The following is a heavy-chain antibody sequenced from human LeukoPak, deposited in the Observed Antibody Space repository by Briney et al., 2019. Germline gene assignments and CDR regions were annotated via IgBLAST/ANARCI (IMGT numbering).Heavy chain of an antibody. CDR2: ANSGGGGT. D-gene: IGHD3-10*01. V-gene: IGHV3-74*03. J-gene: IGHJ3*02. CDR3: ARSYYYGSGSFSPDI. CDR1: GFTFSNDW. Sequence: GGSLRLSCAASGFTFSNDWMHWVRQAPGEGLVWVSRANSGGGGTTYADSVKGRFTISRDNAKNTLYLQMNSLRAEDTAVYYCARSYYYGSGSFSPDIWGQGTMVTVSS.